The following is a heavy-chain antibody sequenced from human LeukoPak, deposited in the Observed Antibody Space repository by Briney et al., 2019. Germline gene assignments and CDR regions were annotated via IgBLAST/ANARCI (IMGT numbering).Heavy chain of an antibody. Sequence: SQTLSLTCTVSGGSISSGGYYWRWIRQHPGKGLEWIGYIYYSGSTYYSPSLTSRVTISVDASNNQFSLKLSSVTAADTAVYYCARHVFHSSTSYGPIDYWGQGTLVIVSA. CDR1: GGSISSGGYY. CDR3: ARHVFHSSTSYGPIDY. CDR2: IYYSGST. J-gene: IGHJ4*02. D-gene: IGHD6-13*01. V-gene: IGHV4-31*03.